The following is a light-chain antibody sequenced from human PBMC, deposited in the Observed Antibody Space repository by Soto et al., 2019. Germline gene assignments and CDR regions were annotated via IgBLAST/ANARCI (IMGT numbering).Light chain of an antibody. CDR1: SADVGSYNY. J-gene: IGLJ2*01. V-gene: IGLV2-14*01. Sequence: QSVLTQPASVSGSPGQSITISCTGTSADVGSYNYVSWYQQHPGKAPKLMIYEVSNRPSGISNRISGSKSGNTASLTVSGLLAEDEADYYCSSYTSTSTYVVFGGGTKLTVL. CDR2: EVS. CDR3: SSYTSTSTYVV.